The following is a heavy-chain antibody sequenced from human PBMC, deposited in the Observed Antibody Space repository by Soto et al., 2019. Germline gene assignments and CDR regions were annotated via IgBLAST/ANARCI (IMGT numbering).Heavy chain of an antibody. J-gene: IGHJ6*02. CDR3: ASLDHCSSTSCYPSGYGMDV. Sequence: SVKVSCKASGGTFSSYAISWVRQAPGQGLEWMGGIIPIFGTANYAQKFQGSVTITADGSTSTAYMELSSLRSEDTAVYYCASLDHCSSTSCYPSGYGMDVWGQGTTVTVSS. V-gene: IGHV1-69*13. CDR1: GGTFSSYA. CDR2: IIPIFGTA. D-gene: IGHD2-2*01.